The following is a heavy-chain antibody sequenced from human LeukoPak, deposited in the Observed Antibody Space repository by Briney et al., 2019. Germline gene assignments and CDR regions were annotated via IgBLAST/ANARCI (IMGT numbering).Heavy chain of an antibody. CDR1: GFTFSSYE. D-gene: IGHD3-3*01. CDR3: ARGSPPITIFGVVNYMDV. J-gene: IGHJ6*03. CDR2: ISSSGSTI. V-gene: IGHV3-48*03. Sequence: GGSLRLSCAASGFTFSSYEMNWVRQAPGKGLEWVSYISSSGSTIYYADSVKGRFTISRDNAKNSLYLQMNSLRAEDTAVYYCARGSPPITIFGVVNYMDVWGKGTTVTVSS.